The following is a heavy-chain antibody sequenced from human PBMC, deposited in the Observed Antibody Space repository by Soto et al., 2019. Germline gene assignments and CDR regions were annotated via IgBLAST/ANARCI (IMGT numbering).Heavy chain of an antibody. Sequence: SETLSLTCAVSGGSISSSNWWSWVRQPPGKGLEWIGEIYHSGSTNHNPSLKSRVTISVDKSKNQFSLKLSSVTAADTAVYYCAKLAVAGTIVGPVYWGQGTLVTVSS. D-gene: IGHD6-19*01. CDR2: IYHSGST. J-gene: IGHJ4*02. CDR1: GGSISSSNW. CDR3: AKLAVAGTIVGPVY. V-gene: IGHV4-4*02.